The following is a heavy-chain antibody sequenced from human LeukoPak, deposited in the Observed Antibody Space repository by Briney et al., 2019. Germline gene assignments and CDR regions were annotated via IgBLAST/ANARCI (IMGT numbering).Heavy chain of an antibody. CDR2: ISYEGSNK. J-gene: IGHJ1*01. Sequence: PGGSLRLSCAASGFTFSSYSMHWVRQAPGKGLEEGAVISYEGSNKYYAESLKDRFTISRDNSKNTLYLQMNSLRAEDTAVYYCARDRPDDSSGYYVGYFQHWGQGTLVTVSS. V-gene: IGHV3-30*04. CDR3: ARDRPDDSSGYYVGYFQH. CDR1: GFTFSSYS. D-gene: IGHD3-22*01.